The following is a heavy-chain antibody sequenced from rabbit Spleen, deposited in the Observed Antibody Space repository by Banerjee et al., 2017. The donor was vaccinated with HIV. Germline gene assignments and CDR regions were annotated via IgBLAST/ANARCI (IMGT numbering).Heavy chain of an antibody. Sequence: QSLEESGGGLVKPGASLTLTRTASGFSFSSSYYMCWVRQAPGKGLEWIVCIDSGSSGFTYFASWAKGRFTISKTSSTTVTLQMTSLTVADTATYFCVRDTSSSFSSYGMDLWGPGTLVTVS. CDR3: VRDTSSSFSSYGMDL. CDR2: IDSGSSGFT. D-gene: IGHD1-1*01. V-gene: IGHV1S40*01. CDR1: GFSFSSSYY. J-gene: IGHJ6*01.